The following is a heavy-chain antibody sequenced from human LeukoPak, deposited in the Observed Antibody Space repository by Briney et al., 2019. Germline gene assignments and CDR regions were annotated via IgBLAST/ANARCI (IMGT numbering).Heavy chain of an antibody. J-gene: IGHJ2*01. Sequence: PSETLSLTCTVSGGSISSYYWSWTRQPPGKGLEWIGYIYYSGSTNYNPSLKSRVTISVDTSKNQFSLKLSSVTAADTAVYYCARTKAKKGPWYFDLWGRGTLVTVSS. CDR2: IYYSGST. CDR3: ARTKAKKGPWYFDL. CDR1: GGSISSYY. V-gene: IGHV4-59*01.